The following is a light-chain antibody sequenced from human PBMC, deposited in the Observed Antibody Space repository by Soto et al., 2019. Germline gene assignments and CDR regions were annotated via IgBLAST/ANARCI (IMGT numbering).Light chain of an antibody. CDR1: SSDVGGYNY. CDR2: EVS. Sequence: QSALTQPASVSGSPGQSITISCTGTSSDVGGYNYVSWYQQHPGKAPKLMIYEVSNRPSGVSNRFSGSKSGNTASLTISGLQADDEADYYCCSYTSSSTLLVFGGGTKLTVL. J-gene: IGLJ2*01. CDR3: CSYTSSSTLLV. V-gene: IGLV2-14*01.